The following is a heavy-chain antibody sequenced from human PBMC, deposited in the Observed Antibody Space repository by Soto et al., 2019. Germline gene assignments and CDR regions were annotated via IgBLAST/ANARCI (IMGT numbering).Heavy chain of an antibody. D-gene: IGHD3-10*01. V-gene: IGHV1-69*02. CDR2: INPILSMS. J-gene: IGHJ4*02. Sequence: QVQLVQSGADVKRPGSSVKVSCKASGDTYTFYSINWVRQVPGLGLEWMGRINPILSMSNYAQRFQGRVTMTADKSTSTAYMELSSLRSVDTAIYYCASSYGSGYRAFDYWGQGALVTVSS. CDR3: ASSYGSGYRAFDY. CDR1: GDTYTFYS.